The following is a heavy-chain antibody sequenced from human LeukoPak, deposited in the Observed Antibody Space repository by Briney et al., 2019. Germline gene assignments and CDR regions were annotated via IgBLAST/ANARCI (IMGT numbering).Heavy chain of an antibody. V-gene: IGHV3-30*04. Sequence: GGSLRLSCAVSGFTFSGYAMSWVRQAPGKGLEWVAVISYDGSNKYYADSVKGRFTISRDNSKNTLYLQMNSLRAEDTAVYYCARDLNAPHYDFWSGYYTGGVFDYWGQGTLVTVSS. CDR3: ARDLNAPHYDFWSGYYTGGVFDY. J-gene: IGHJ4*02. CDR1: GFTFSGYA. D-gene: IGHD3-3*01. CDR2: ISYDGSNK.